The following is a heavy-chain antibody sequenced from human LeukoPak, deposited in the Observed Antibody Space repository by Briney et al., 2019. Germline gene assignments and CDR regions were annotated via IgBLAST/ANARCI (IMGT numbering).Heavy chain of an antibody. J-gene: IGHJ4*02. CDR3: TRDEDIVVVVAAMFDY. CDR2: IRSKAYGGTT. Sequence: PGGSLRLSCTASGFTFGDYAMSWFRQAPGKGLEWEGFIRSKAYGGTTEYAASVKGRFTISRDDSKSIAYLQMNGLKTEDTAVYYCTRDEDIVVVVAAMFDYWGQGTLVTVSS. V-gene: IGHV3-49*03. CDR1: GFTFGDYA. D-gene: IGHD2-15*01.